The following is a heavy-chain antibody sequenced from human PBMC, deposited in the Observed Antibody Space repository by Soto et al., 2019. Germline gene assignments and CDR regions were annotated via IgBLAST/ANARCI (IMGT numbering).Heavy chain of an antibody. J-gene: IGHJ4*02. CDR3: VRTGRNPPDY. Sequence: EVQLVESGGGLVQPGGSLRLSCAVSGFTFNRHWMSWVRQTPGKGLEWVASIKEGGSEKSYVDSVKGRFTISRDNAKNSLFLQMNSLRVEDTAVYYCVRTGRNPPDYWGQGTLVTVSS. D-gene: IGHD1-1*01. CDR1: GFTFNRHW. V-gene: IGHV3-7*01. CDR2: IKEGGSEK.